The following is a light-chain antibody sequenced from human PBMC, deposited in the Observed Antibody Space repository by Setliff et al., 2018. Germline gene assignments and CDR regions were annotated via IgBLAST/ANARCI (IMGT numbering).Light chain of an antibody. J-gene: IGLJ1*01. V-gene: IGLV2-14*01. CDR1: CSDFGSYDL. CDR2: DVN. CDR3: CAYTGSSTYV. Sequence: QSALTQPASVSGSPGQSITISCSGTCSDFGSYDLVSWYQQHPGTAPKLIISDVNNRPSGVSNRFSGSKSGNTASLTISGLQAEDEAAYYCCAYTGSSTYVFGTGTKVTVL.